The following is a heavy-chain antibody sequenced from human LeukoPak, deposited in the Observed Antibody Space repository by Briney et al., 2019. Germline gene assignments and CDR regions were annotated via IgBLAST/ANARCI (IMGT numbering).Heavy chain of an antibody. J-gene: IGHJ4*02. D-gene: IGHD2-15*01. V-gene: IGHV3-30-3*02. Sequence: PGGSLRLSCAASGFTFSSYAMYWVRQAPGKGLEWVAVISYDGSNKYYADSVKGRFTTSRDNSKSTLCLQMNSLRAEDTAVYYCAKQLGYCSDGSCYFPYWGQGTLVTVSS. CDR2: ISYDGSNK. CDR3: AKQLGYCSDGSCYFPY. CDR1: GFTFSSYA.